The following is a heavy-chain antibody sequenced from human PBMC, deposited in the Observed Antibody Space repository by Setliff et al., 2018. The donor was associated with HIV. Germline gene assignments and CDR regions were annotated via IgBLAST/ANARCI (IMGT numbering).Heavy chain of an antibody. CDR3: ARRTAVAGRRYFDL. J-gene: IGHJ2*01. D-gene: IGHD6-19*01. CDR1: GGSISSYY. Sequence: SETLSLTCTVSGGSISSYYWSWIRQPPGKGLEWIGYIYTSGSNNYNPSLKSRVTISVDTSEDQFSLKLSSVTAADTAVYYCARRTAVAGRRYFDLWGRGTLVTVSS. CDR2: IYTSGSN. V-gene: IGHV4-4*08.